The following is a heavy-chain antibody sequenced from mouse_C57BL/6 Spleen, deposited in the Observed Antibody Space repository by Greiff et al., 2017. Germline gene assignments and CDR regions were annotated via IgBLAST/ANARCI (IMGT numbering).Heavy chain of an antibody. Sequence: VQLQESGPGLVAPSQSLSITCTVSGFSLTSYGVHWVRQPPGKGLEWLVVIWSDGSTTYNSALKSRLSISNDNSKSQVFLKMNSLQTDDTAMYYCARQYYYGSKDAMDYWGQGTSVTVSS. J-gene: IGHJ4*01. CDR3: ARQYYYGSKDAMDY. V-gene: IGHV2-6-1*01. CDR1: GFSLTSYG. CDR2: IWSDGST. D-gene: IGHD1-1*01.